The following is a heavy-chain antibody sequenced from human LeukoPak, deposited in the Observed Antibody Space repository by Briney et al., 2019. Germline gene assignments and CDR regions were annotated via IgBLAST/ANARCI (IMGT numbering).Heavy chain of an antibody. Sequence: SVKVSCKASGGTFSSYAISWVRQAPGQGLEWMGGIIPIFGTANYAQKFQGRVTITADKSTSTAYMELSSLRSDDTAVYYCARGGYPHTTKYMDVWGKGTTVTVSS. D-gene: IGHD2/OR15-2a*01. CDR2: IIPIFGTA. CDR1: GGTFSSYA. V-gene: IGHV1-69*06. J-gene: IGHJ6*03. CDR3: ARGGYPHTTKYMDV.